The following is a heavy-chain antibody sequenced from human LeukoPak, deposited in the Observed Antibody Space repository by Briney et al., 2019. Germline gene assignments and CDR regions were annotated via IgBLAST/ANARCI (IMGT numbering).Heavy chain of an antibody. CDR3: ASSGLYGYYYFDY. Sequence: PETLSLTCTVSGGSISSYYWSWIRQPPGKGLEWIGYIYYSGSTNYNPSLKSRVTISVDTSKNQFSLKLSSVTAADTAVYYCASSGLYGYYYFDYWGQGTLVTVSS. J-gene: IGHJ4*02. D-gene: IGHD5-24*01. V-gene: IGHV4-59*01. CDR1: GGSISSYY. CDR2: IYYSGST.